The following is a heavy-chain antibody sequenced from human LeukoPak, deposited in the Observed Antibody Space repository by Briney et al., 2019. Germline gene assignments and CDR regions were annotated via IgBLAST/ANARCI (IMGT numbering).Heavy chain of an antibody. J-gene: IGHJ4*02. CDR3: AKEEDSAQIDY. CDR1: GFTFSRYD. CDR2: ISGSGGST. D-gene: IGHD5-18*01. Sequence: GGSLRLSCAASGFTFSRYDMSWVRQAPGKGLEWVSAISGSGGSTYYADSVKGRFTISRDNSKNTLYLQMNSLRPEDTAVYYCAKEEDSAQIDYWGQGTLVTVSS. V-gene: IGHV3-23*01.